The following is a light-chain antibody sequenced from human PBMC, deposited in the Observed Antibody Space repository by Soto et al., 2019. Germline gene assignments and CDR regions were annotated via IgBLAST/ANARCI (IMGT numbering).Light chain of an antibody. J-gene: IGLJ1*01. CDR2: EVI. CDR1: SSDVGGYEY. CDR3: SSYAGSNIYV. Sequence: QSALTQPASVSGSPGQSITISCTGTSSDVGGYEYVSWYQQYPGKAPKLMIYEVIDRPAGAPRRFSGSKSGNTASLTITGLQAEDEADYYCSSYAGSNIYVFGTGTKLTVL. V-gene: IGLV2-14*01.